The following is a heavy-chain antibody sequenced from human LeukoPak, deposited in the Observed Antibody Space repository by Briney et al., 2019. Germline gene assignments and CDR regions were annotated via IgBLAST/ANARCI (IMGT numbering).Heavy chain of an antibody. CDR2: IHHGGRI. D-gene: IGHD3-16*02. Sequence: SQTLSLTCDVSGVSIDSTNWWNWVRQPPGKGLEWIGEIHHGGRINYNPSLKSRVTLSVDKSKNQFSLRLNSVTAADTAMYYCARSHDHLWGNYPDYWGQGTLVTVSS. J-gene: IGHJ4*02. CDR3: ARSHDHLWGNYPDY. V-gene: IGHV4/OR15-8*01. CDR1: GVSIDSTNW.